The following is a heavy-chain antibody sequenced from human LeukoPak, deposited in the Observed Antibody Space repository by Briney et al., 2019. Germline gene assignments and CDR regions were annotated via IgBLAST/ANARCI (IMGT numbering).Heavy chain of an antibody. J-gene: IGHJ5*02. CDR3: ARDSSLGWFDP. CDR1: GYTFTSYY. V-gene: IGHV1-46*01. CDR2: INPSGGST. Sequence: ASVKVSCKASGYTFTSYYMHWARQAPGQGLEWMGIINPSGGSTSYAQKFQGRVTITADESTSTAYMELSSLRSEDTAVYYCARDSSLGWFDPWGQGTLVTVSS.